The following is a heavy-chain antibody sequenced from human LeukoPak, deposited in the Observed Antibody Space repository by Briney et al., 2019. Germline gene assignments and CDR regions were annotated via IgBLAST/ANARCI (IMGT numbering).Heavy chain of an antibody. CDR2: INWNGGST. V-gene: IGHV3-20*04. CDR3: AKRRRAVAGTGYYYYMDV. J-gene: IGHJ6*03. CDR1: GFTFDDYG. Sequence: GGSLRLSCAASGFTFDDYGMSWVRQAPGKGLEWVSGINWNGGSTGYADSVKGRFTISRDNAKNSLYLQMNSLRAEDTAVYYCAKRRRAVAGTGYYYYMDVWGKGTTVTIPS. D-gene: IGHD6-19*01.